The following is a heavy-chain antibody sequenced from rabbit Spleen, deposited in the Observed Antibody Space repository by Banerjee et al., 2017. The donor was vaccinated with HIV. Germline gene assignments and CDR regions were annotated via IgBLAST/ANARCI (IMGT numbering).Heavy chain of an antibody. J-gene: IGHJ3*01. CDR2: IRVGSYTTT. Sequence: PLGESGGDRVKPGASRTLTGKASGFDLNTFYYMCWVRQAPGKGLELIACIRVGSYTTTSYASWAKGRFTISKTSSTTVTLQMTSLTAADTATYFCARGGGRTRLDLWGPGTLVTVS. CDR3: ARGGGRTRLDL. V-gene: IGHV1S40*01. D-gene: IGHD4-1*01. CDR1: GFDLNTFYY.